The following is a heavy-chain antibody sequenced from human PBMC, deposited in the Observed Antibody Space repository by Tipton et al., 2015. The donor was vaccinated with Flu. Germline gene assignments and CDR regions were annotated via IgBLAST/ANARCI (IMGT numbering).Heavy chain of an antibody. CDR3: ATLTGDDY. V-gene: IGHV3-48*03. Sequence: SLRLSCAASGFLFSRYEMNWVRQAPGKGLEWLSYISSGGSTISYADSVRGRFTISRDNAKNSLYLALNSLRAEDTAVYYCATLTGDDYWGQGDLVTVSS. CDR2: ISSGGSTI. D-gene: IGHD7-27*01. J-gene: IGHJ4*02. CDR1: GFLFSRYE.